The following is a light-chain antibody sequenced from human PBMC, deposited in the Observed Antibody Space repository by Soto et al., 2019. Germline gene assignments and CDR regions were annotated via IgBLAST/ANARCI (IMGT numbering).Light chain of an antibody. J-gene: IGLJ1*01. CDR3: WLSYNGRLYV. V-gene: IGLV7-46*01. CDR1: TGPVTIGHY. CDR2: DTD. Sequence: QAVVTQEPSLTVSPGGTVNLTCGSSTGPVTIGHYPYWFQQKPGQAPRTLIFDTDSKHSWTPARFSGSLLGDKAALTLSGAQPEDEADYYCWLSYNGRLYVFGPGTKVTVL.